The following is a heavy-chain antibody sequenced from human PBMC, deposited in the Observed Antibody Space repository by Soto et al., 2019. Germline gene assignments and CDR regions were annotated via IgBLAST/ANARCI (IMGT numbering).Heavy chain of an antibody. J-gene: IGHJ4*02. CDR1: GGSISSGGYY. D-gene: IGHD6-13*01. Sequence: SETLSLTCTVSGGSISSGGYYWSWIRQHPGKGLEWIGYIYYSGSTYYNPSLKSRVTISVDTSKNQFSLKLSSVTAADTAVYYCARGGPGIAAAGLDYWGQGTLVTVSS. CDR3: ARGGPGIAAAGLDY. V-gene: IGHV4-31*03. CDR2: IYYSGST.